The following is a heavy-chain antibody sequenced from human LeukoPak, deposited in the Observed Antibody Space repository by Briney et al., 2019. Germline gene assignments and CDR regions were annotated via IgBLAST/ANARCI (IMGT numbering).Heavy chain of an antibody. Sequence: GASVKVSCKASGYTFTSYGISWVRQAPGQGLEWMGWISAYNGNTNYAQKLQGRVTMTTDTSTSTACMELRSLRSDDTAVYYCASADITTYSPSDYWGQGTLVTVSS. CDR1: GYTFTSYG. V-gene: IGHV1-18*01. CDR2: ISAYNGNT. J-gene: IGHJ4*02. D-gene: IGHD3-3*01. CDR3: ASADITTYSPSDY.